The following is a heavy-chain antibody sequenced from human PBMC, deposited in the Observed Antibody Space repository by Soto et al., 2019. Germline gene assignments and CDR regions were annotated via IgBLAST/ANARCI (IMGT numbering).Heavy chain of an antibody. Sequence: GASVKVSCKASGYTFTSYGISWVRQTPGQGLEWMGWISAYNGNTNYAQKFQGRVTMTTDTSTSTAYMELRSLRSDDTAVYYCARDIFWWGFGESNWLAPWGQGTLVTVSS. CDR3: ARDIFWWGFGESNWLAP. J-gene: IGHJ5*02. CDR2: ISAYNGNT. D-gene: IGHD3-10*01. CDR1: GYTFTSYG. V-gene: IGHV1-18*01.